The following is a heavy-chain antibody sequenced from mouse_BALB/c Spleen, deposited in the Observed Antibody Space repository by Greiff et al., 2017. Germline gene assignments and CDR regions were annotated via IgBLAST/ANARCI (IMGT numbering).Heavy chain of an antibody. Sequence: EVQVVESGGGLVKPGGSLKLSCAASGFTFSDYYMYWVRQTPEKRLEWVATISDGGSYTYYPDSVKGRFTISRDNAKNNLYLQMSSLKSEDTAMYYCARGPVYYGSSYWYFDVWGAGTTVTVSS. CDR3: ARGPVYYGSSYWYFDV. D-gene: IGHD1-1*01. V-gene: IGHV5-4*02. CDR1: GFTFSDYY. J-gene: IGHJ1*01. CDR2: ISDGGSYT.